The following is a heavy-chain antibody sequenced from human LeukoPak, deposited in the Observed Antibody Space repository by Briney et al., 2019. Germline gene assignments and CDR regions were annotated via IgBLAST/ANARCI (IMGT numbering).Heavy chain of an antibody. V-gene: IGHV3-23*01. Sequence: GGSLRLSCAASGFTFSSYGMSWVRQAPGKGLEWVSAISGSGGSTYYADSVKGRFTISRDNSKNTLYLQMNSLRAEDTAVYYCARDLVGATLFKDDYWGQGTLVTVSS. CDR2: ISGSGGST. CDR1: GFTFSSYG. D-gene: IGHD1-26*01. J-gene: IGHJ4*02. CDR3: ARDLVGATLFKDDY.